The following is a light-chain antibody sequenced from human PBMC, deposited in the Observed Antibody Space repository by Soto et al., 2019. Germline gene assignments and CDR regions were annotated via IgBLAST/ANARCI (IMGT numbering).Light chain of an antibody. V-gene: IGKV3-11*01. J-gene: IGKJ3*01. CDR1: QGVGRY. CDR2: DAS. CDR3: QHRSNWPRA. Sequence: IVLTQSPATLSLSPGERATLSCRASQGVGRYLAWYQQKPGQAPRLLIYDASTRATGIPARFTGSGSETDFTLTISSLEPEEFAVYYCQHRSNWPRAFGPGTKVDIK.